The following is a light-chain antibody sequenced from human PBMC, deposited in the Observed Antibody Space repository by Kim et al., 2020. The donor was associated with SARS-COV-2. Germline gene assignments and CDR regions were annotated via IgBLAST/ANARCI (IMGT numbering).Light chain of an antibody. V-gene: IGKV1-5*03. CDR3: QRYDNYPHS. J-gene: IGKJ2*03. CDR2: KAS. Sequence: SASVGDRVIITCRASQSISNWLSWYQQRPGRAPKLLISKASILESGVPSRFSGSGFGTEFTLTISSLQPDDCATYYCQRYDNYPHSFGQGTQLKI. CDR1: QSISNW.